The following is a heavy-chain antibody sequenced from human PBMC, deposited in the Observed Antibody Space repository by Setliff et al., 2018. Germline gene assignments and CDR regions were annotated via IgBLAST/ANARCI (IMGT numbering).Heavy chain of an antibody. CDR3: ARASLGYDFWSGYYSPELWLDP. V-gene: IGHV4-61*01. D-gene: IGHD3-3*01. Sequence: SETLSLTCSVSDFSINSGYYWGWIRQSPGEGLEWIGYIYYSGSTNYNPSLKSRVTISVDTSKNQFSLKLSSVTAADTAVYYCARASLGYDFWSGYYSPELWLDPWGQGTLVTVSS. CDR2: IYYSGST. CDR1: DFSINSGYY. J-gene: IGHJ5*02.